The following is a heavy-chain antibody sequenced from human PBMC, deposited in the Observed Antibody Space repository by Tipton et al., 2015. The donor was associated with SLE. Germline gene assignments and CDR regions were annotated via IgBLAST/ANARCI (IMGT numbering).Heavy chain of an antibody. CDR3: ASWGSLVQGVLLY. V-gene: IGHV1-2*02. CDR2: IHPNSGGT. Sequence: QVQLVQSGAEVKKPGASVKVSCRASGYTFTGYYMHCVRQAPGQGLEWMGWIHPNSGGTNYAQKFQGRVTMTRDTSISKAYMELSRLRSEDTAVYYCASWGSLVQGVLLYWGQGTLVTVSS. J-gene: IGHJ4*02. CDR1: GYTFTGYY. D-gene: IGHD3-10*01.